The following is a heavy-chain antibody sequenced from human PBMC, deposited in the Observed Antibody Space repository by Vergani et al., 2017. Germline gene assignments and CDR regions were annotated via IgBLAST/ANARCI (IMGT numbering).Heavy chain of an antibody. D-gene: IGHD2-15*01. CDR3: AREKGRDIVVSVQEYYYYGMDV. CDR2: IIPIFGTA. J-gene: IGHJ6*02. V-gene: IGHV1-69*06. Sequence: QVQLVQSGAEVKKPGSSVKVSCKASGGTFSSYAISWVRQAPGQGLEWMGGIIPIFGTANYAQKFQGRVTITADKSTSTAYMELSSLRSEDTAVYYCAREKGRDIVVSVQEYYYYGMDVWGQGTTVTVSS. CDR1: GGTFSSYA.